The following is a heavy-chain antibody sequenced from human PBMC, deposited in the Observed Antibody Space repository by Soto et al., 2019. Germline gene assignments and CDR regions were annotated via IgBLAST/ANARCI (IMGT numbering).Heavy chain of an antibody. CDR2: IYYTGCT. J-gene: IGHJ4*02. CDR1: GGSIRPYY. D-gene: IGHD6-6*01. Sequence: QVQLQESGPGLVKPSETLSLTCTVFGGSIRPYYWSWIRQPPGKELEWIGYIYYTGCTNYSPSLKSRVTMSLDTARNLLSLKLNSVTAADTAVYYCARGSPMSSSFPLDYWGQGSLVAVSS. CDR3: ARGSPMSSSFPLDY. V-gene: IGHV4-59*12.